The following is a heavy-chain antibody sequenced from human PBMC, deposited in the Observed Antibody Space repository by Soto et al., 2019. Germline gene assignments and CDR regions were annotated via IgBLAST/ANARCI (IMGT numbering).Heavy chain of an antibody. CDR1: GFTFSSYA. CDR3: ARGQQWLVNY. D-gene: IGHD6-19*01. Sequence: QVQLVESGGGVVQPGRSLRLSCAASGFTFSSYAMHWVRQAPGKGLEWVAGISYDGSNKYYADSVKGRFTISRDNSKNTLYLQMNSLRAEDTAVYYCARGQQWLVNYWGQGTLVTVSS. J-gene: IGHJ4*02. CDR2: ISYDGSNK. V-gene: IGHV3-30-3*01.